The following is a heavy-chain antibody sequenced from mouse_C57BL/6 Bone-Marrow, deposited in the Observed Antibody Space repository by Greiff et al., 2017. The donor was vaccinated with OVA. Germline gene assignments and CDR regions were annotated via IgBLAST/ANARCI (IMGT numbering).Heavy chain of an antibody. Sequence: VKLVESGPGLVQPSQSLSISCTVSGFSLTSYGVHWVRQSPGQGLEWLGVIWSGGSTDYNAAFISSLSISKDNSKSQVFFKMNSLQADDTAIYYCARNWDYGNPYYYAMDYWGQGTSVTVSS. CDR3: ARNWDYGNPYYYAMDY. J-gene: IGHJ4*01. CDR2: IWSGGST. D-gene: IGHD1-1*01. CDR1: GFSLTSYG. V-gene: IGHV2-2*01.